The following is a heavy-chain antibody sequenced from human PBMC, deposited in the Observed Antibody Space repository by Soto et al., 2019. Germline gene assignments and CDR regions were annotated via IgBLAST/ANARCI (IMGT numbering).Heavy chain of an antibody. D-gene: IGHD4-4*01. CDR1: GFTFSSYA. Sequence: QVQLVESGGGVVQPGRSLRLSCAASGFTFSSYAMHWVRQAPGKGLVWVAGISYDGSNKYYADSVKGRFTISRDNSKNSLFLPMNSLRAEDTAVYYCARPLWRDDYNWGYFDLWGRGTLGSVSS. V-gene: IGHV3-30-3*01. CDR2: ISYDGSNK. CDR3: ARPLWRDDYNWGYFDL. J-gene: IGHJ2*01.